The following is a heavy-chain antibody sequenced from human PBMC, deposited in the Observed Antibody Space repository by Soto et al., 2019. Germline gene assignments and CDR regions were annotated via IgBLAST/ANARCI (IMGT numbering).Heavy chain of an antibody. V-gene: IGHV3-23*01. CDR2: IAATGDRT. D-gene: IGHD3-22*01. CDR3: ATMNGYFEY. Sequence: GGSLRLSCADSGFRFSSYSMSWVRQTPGKGLEWVAAIAATGDRTYYADSVTGRFTISRDNSKKTHYLQMTSLRAEDTAMYYCATMNGYFEYWGQGTPVTVSS. J-gene: IGHJ4*02. CDR1: GFRFSSYS.